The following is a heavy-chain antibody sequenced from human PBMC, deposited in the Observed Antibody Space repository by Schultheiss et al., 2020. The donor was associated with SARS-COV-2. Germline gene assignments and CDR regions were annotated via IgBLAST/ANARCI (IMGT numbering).Heavy chain of an antibody. CDR1: GFTFSSYS. CDR2: INSDGSST. D-gene: IGHD6-6*01. V-gene: IGHV3-74*01. Sequence: GGSLRLSCAASGFTFSSYSMNWVRQAPGKGLVWVSRINSDGSSTSYADSVKGRFTISRDNAKNSLYLQMNSLRAEDTAVYYCAMEYSSTVRDAFDIWGQGTMVTVSS. CDR3: AMEYSSTVRDAFDI. J-gene: IGHJ3*02.